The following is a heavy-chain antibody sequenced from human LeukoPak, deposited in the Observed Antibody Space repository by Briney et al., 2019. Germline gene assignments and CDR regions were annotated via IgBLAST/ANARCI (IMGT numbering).Heavy chain of an antibody. Sequence: GGSLRLSCTASGFSVSSNYMSWVRQAPGKGLEWVSVIYSGGSTDYADSVKGRFTISRDNSKNTVYLQMNSVKAEDTAIYYCARGTVTIGYFDYWGQGTLVTVSS. CDR3: ARGTVTIGYFDY. CDR2: IYSGGST. D-gene: IGHD4-11*01. V-gene: IGHV3-53*01. CDR1: GFSVSSNY. J-gene: IGHJ4*02.